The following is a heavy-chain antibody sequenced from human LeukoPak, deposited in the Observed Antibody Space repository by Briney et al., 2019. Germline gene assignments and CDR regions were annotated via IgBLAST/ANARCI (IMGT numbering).Heavy chain of an antibody. V-gene: IGHV3-11*03. CDR2: ISSSSSYT. D-gene: IGHD6-13*01. J-gene: IGHJ4*02. CDR3: AAGTAADF. Sequence: GGSLRLSCVVSGIPFSDYYMNWIRKAPGKGLEWISYISSSSSYTDYADSVKGRFTISRDNAKSALYLQMHSLRLEDTAVYYCAAGTAADFWGQGTMVTVSS. CDR1: GIPFSDYY.